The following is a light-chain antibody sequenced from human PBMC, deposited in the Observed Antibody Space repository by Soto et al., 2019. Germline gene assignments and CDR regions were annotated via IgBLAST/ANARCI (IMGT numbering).Light chain of an antibody. CDR1: SSDVGGFTS. CDR3: YSSAGSFTYV. CDR2: DVS. V-gene: IGLV2-11*01. Sequence: QSALPQPRSVSGSPGQSVTISCTGSSSDVGGFTSVSWFQQYPGTTPKLIIYDVSKRPSGVPDRFSGSRSGNTASLTISGLQAGDEADYYCYSSAGSFTYVFGTGTKVTVL. J-gene: IGLJ1*01.